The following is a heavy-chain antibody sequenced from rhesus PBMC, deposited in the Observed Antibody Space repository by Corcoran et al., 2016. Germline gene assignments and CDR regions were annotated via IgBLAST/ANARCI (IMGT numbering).Heavy chain of an antibody. Sequence: EVRLVESGGGLVPPGGSLRLSCATSGFPFSDYYISWVRQSPGKGPEWVGCIRNKAKGATAEYAASGKGRFTISRDDSKSIASLQMNSLKTEDTAVYYCARVTFGGLDYWGQGVLVTVSS. D-gene: IGHD2-39*01. CDR1: GFPFSDYY. J-gene: IGHJ4*01. V-gene: IGHV3-116*02. CDR3: ARVTFGGLDY. CDR2: IRNKAKGATA.